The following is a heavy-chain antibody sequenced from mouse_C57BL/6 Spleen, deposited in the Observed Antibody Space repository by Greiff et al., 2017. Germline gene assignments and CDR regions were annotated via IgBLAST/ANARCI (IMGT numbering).Heavy chain of an antibody. V-gene: IGHV3-6*01. J-gene: IGHJ2*01. CDR1: GYSITSGYY. CDR2: ISYDGSN. D-gene: IGHD1-1*01. Sequence: EVKLVESGPGLVKPSQSLSLTCSVTGYSITSGYYWNWIRQFPGNKLEWMGYISYDGSNNYNPSLKNRISITRDTSKNQFFLKLNSVTTEDTATYYCARESYYGSSHYFDYWGQGTTLTVSS. CDR3: ARESYYGSSHYFDY.